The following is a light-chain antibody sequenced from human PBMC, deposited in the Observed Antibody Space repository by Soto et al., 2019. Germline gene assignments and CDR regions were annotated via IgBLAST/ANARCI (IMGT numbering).Light chain of an antibody. V-gene: IGKV1-5*03. CDR3: QKYNSAPWT. J-gene: IGKJ1*01. CDR1: QSISSW. CDR2: KAS. Sequence: DIQMTQSPSTLSASVGDRVTTTCRASQSISSWLAWYQQKPGKAPKLLIYKASSLESGVPSRFSGSGSGTDFTLTISSLQPEDVATYYCQKYNSAPWTFGQGTKVDIK.